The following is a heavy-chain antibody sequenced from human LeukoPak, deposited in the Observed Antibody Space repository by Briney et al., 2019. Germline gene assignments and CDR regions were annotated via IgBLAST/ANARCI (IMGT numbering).Heavy chain of an antibody. Sequence: ASVKVSCKASGYTFTGYYLHWVRQAPGQGLEWMGCVNPNSGGTNYAQKFQGSVTMTRDTSISTVYMELSRLRSDDTAVYFCARASGSYWWFDSWGQGTLVTVSS. J-gene: IGHJ5*01. CDR3: ARASGSYWWFDS. V-gene: IGHV1-2*02. D-gene: IGHD1-26*01. CDR2: VNPNSGGT. CDR1: GYTFTGYY.